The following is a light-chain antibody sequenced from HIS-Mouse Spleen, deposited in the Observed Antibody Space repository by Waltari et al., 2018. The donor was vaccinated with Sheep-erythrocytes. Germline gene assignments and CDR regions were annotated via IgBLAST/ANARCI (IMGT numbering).Light chain of an antibody. CDR2: DVS. Sequence: QSALTQPRSVSGSPGQSVTISCTGTSSDVGGYNYVSWYQQHPGKAPKLMIYDVSKGPSGVPDRFSGYKSGNTASLTISGLQAEDEADYYCCSYAGSYNHVFATGTKVTVL. V-gene: IGLV2-11*01. CDR1: SSDVGGYNY. CDR3: CSYAGSYNHV. J-gene: IGLJ1*01.